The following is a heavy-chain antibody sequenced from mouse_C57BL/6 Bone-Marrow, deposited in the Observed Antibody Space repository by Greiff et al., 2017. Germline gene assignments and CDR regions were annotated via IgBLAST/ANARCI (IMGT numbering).Heavy chain of an antibody. Sequence: EVKVEESGGGLVQPGGSMKLSCVASGFTFSNYWMNWVRQSPEKGLEWVAQIRLKSDNYATHYAVSVKGRFTISRDDSKSSVYLQMNNLRAEDTGMYYGTVYYYGSSSFAYWGRGTLVTVSA. D-gene: IGHD1-1*01. V-gene: IGHV6-3*01. CDR3: TVYYYGSSSFAY. CDR1: GFTFSNYW. CDR2: IRLKSDNYAT. J-gene: IGHJ3*01.